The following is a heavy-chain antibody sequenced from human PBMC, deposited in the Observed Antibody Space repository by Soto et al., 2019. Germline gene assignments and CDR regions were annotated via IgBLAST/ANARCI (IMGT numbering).Heavy chain of an antibody. CDR3: ARHIAVPRRRGFDY. CDR1: GGSITTNW. D-gene: IGHD6-19*01. CDR2: IYHSGTT. Sequence: QVHLQESGPGLVKPSVTLSLTCAVSGGSITTNWWSWVRQPPGKGLEWIGEIYHSGTTNYNPSLRGRVTISVDKSNNQFSLTLNSVTAADSAIYYCARHIAVPRRRGFDYWGQGNLVTVSS. V-gene: IGHV4-4*02. J-gene: IGHJ4*02.